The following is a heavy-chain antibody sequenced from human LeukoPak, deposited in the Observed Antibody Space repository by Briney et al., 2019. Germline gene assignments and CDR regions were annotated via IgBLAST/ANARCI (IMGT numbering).Heavy chain of an antibody. V-gene: IGHV1-18*01. CDR1: GYTFTTYG. CDR2: ISTYDGNT. CDR3: ARDQPRRGPGNHDY. D-gene: IGHD1-26*01. J-gene: IGHJ4*02. Sequence: GASVMVSCKASGYTFTTYGIYWVRQAPGQGLEWMGWISTYDGNTNYAQKLRGRVTMIRDTSTSTVYMELRSLRSDDTAVYYCARDQPRRGPGNHDYWGQGTLVTVSS.